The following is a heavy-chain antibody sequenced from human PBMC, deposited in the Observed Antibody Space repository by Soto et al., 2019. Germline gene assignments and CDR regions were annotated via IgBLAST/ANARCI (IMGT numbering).Heavy chain of an antibody. CDR1: GGSFSGYY. CDR3: ARSGSSWYRAGGMDV. V-gene: IGHV4-34*01. CDR2: INHSGST. D-gene: IGHD6-13*01. J-gene: IGHJ6*02. Sequence: SETLSLTCAVYGGSFSGYYWSWIRQPPGKGLEWIGEINHSGSTNYNPSLKSRVTISVDTSKNRFSLKLSSVTAADTAVYYCARSGSSWYRAGGMDVWGQGTTVTV.